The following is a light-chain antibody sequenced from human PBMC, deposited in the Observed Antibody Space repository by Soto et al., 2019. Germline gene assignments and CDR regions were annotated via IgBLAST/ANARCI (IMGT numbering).Light chain of an antibody. CDR3: QQDNSYPHT. J-gene: IGKJ2*01. V-gene: IGKV1-5*03. Sequence: IQMTQSPSTLSASVGDRVTITCRASQSVRNWLAWYQQKPGKAPKLLIFEASTLQPGVPSRFSGSGSGTEFTLTISSLQPDDFATYYCQQDNSYPHTFGHGTRLDVK. CDR2: EAS. CDR1: QSVRNW.